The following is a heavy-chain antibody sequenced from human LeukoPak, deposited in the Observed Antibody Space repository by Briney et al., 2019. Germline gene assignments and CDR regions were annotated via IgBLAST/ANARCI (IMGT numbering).Heavy chain of an antibody. CDR1: GYSFTGNY. Sequence: GASVKVSCKASGYSFTGNYMHWVRQAPGQGLEWMGWINPNSGDTNFAQKFQGRVTMTRDTSISTVYMELSRLRSDDTAVFYCARGYYDSRDFEYLQHWGQGTLVTVSS. D-gene: IGHD3-22*01. CDR2: INPNSGDT. J-gene: IGHJ1*01. CDR3: ARGYYDSRDFEYLQH. V-gene: IGHV1-2*02.